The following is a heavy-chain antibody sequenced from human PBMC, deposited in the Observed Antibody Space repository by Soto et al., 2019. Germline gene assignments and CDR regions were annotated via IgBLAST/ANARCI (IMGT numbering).Heavy chain of an antibody. CDR2: LYSSGST. V-gene: IGHV3-53*01. J-gene: IGHJ4*02. CDR3: ARGGAARGVYYFDL. CDR1: GFTVSSNY. D-gene: IGHD1-26*01. Sequence: GGSLRLSCAASGFTVSSNYMSWVRQAPGKGLEWVSVLYSSGSTYYADSVKGRFTISRDNSKNTLYLQMNSLRVEDTAVYYCARGGAARGVYYFDLWGQGTLVTVSS.